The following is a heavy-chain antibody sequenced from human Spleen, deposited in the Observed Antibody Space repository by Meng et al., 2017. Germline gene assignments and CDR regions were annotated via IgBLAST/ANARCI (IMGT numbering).Heavy chain of an antibody. Sequence: QVQLQRGVGGLLKPSETLSLTCAVYGGSFSCYYWSWIRQPPGKGLEWIGEINHIGSTNYNPSLKSRVTISVDTSKNQFSLKLSSVTAADTAVYYCARGPIAAAGRAYYWFDPWGQGTLVTVSS. D-gene: IGHD6-13*01. J-gene: IGHJ5*02. CDR2: INHIGST. CDR1: GGSFSCYY. CDR3: ARGPIAAAGRAYYWFDP. V-gene: IGHV4-34*01.